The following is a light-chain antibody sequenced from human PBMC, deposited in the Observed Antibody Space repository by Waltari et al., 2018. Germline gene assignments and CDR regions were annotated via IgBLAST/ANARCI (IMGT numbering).Light chain of an antibody. V-gene: IGLV2-23*01. CDR3: CSYAGSWV. Sequence: QSALTPPASVSGSRGQSITISCPGTSPDVGTYHLVSWYQQHPGKAPKLMIYEDNNRPSGVSSRFSGSRSGNTASLTISGLQPEDEADYYCCSYAGSWVFGGWTKLTVL. J-gene: IGLJ3*02. CDR2: EDN. CDR1: SPDVGTYHL.